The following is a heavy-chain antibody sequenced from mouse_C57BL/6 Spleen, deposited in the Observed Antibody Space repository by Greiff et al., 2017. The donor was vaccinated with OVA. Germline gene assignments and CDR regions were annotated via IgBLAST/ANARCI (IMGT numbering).Heavy chain of an antibody. CDR2: INPSNGGT. V-gene: IGHV1-53*01. D-gene: IGHD1-2*01. Sequence: QVQLQQPGTELVKPGASVKLSCKASGYTFTSYWKHWVKQRPGQGLEWIGNINPSNGGTNYNEKFKSKATLTVDKSSSTAYMQLSSLTSEDSAVYYCAREDWVRPYFDYWGQGTTLTVSS. J-gene: IGHJ2*01. CDR1: GYTFTSYW. CDR3: AREDWVRPYFDY.